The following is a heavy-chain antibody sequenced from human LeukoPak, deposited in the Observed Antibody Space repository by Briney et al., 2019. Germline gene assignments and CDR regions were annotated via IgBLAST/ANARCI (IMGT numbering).Heavy chain of an antibody. D-gene: IGHD6-19*01. J-gene: IGHJ4*02. V-gene: IGHV3-23*01. CDR2: ITGSSGKT. Sequence: GGSLRLSCAASGFTFSSFAMSWVRQAPGKGLEWVSSITGSSGKTFYADSVKGRFTISRDNSKNTLYLQMNSLRGEDTAVYFCAKRVPGWYLSDYWGQGTLVTVSS. CDR1: GFTFSSFA. CDR3: AKRVPGWYLSDY.